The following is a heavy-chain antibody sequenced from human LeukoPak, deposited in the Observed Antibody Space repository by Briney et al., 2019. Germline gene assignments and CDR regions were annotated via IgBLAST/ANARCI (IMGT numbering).Heavy chain of an antibody. D-gene: IGHD2-21*01. CDR1: GGSLSSYY. Sequence: SETLSLTCTVSGGSLSSYYWSWIRQPPGKGLEWIGYIYYSGSTSYNPSLKSRVTISVDTSKNQFSLKLSSVTAADTAVYYCARDRTQPGFGDHFDIWGQGTMVTVSS. CDR2: IYYSGST. V-gene: IGHV4-59*12. CDR3: ARDRTQPGFGDHFDI. J-gene: IGHJ3*02.